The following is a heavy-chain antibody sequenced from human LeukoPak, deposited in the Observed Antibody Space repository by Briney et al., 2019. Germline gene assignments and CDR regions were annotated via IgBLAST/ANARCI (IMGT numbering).Heavy chain of an antibody. CDR2: IKQDGSEK. V-gene: IGHV3-7*01. Sequence: PGGSLRLSCAASGFTFSSYWMSWVRQAPGKGLEWVANIKQDGSEKYYVDSMKGRFTISRDNAKNSLYLQMNSLRAEDTAVYYCALGRGSYFPFDYWGQGTLVTVSS. D-gene: IGHD1-26*01. J-gene: IGHJ4*02. CDR1: GFTFSSYW. CDR3: ALGRGSYFPFDY.